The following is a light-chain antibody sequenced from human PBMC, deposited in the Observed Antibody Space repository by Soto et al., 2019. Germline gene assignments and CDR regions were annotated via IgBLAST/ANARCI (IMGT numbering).Light chain of an antibody. J-gene: IGKJ1*01. CDR1: QSVSYN. CDR2: GAS. V-gene: IGKV3-15*01. Sequence: EIEMTQSSATMSVSPGERVTLSCRASQSVSYNLAWYQQRFGQAPRLLIYGASVRATGIPARFSGSGSGTEFTLTISNVQSEDFAVYYCQQYNNSPPRTFGQGTKVEVK. CDR3: QQYNNSPPRT.